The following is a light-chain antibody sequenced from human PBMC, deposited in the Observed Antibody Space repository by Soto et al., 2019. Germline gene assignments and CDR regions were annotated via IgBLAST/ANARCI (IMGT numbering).Light chain of an antibody. V-gene: IGLV2-14*03. CDR3: SSYTSSSTYV. J-gene: IGLJ1*01. Sequence: QSALTQPASVSGSPGQSIAISSTGTSSDVGAYNYVSWYQQHPGKAPKLMIFDVTNRPSGVSDRFSGSKSGNTASLTISGLQAEDDADYYCSSYTSSSTYVFGTGTKVTVL. CDR2: DVT. CDR1: SSDVGAYNY.